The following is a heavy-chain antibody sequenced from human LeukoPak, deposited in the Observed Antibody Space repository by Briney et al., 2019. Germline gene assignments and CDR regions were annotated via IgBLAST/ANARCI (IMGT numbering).Heavy chain of an antibody. CDR2: IKEDGSQK. V-gene: IGHV3-7*01. D-gene: IGHD3-10*01. CDR1: GFTFSDYY. CDR3: ARALISLVRGATDWFDP. J-gene: IGHJ5*02. Sequence: GGSLRLSCAASGFTFSDYYMSWVRQAPGKGLEWVANIKEDGSQKYYVDSVKGRFTISKDNAKNSLYLQMNSLRAEDTAVYYCARALISLVRGATDWFDPWGHGTLVTVSS.